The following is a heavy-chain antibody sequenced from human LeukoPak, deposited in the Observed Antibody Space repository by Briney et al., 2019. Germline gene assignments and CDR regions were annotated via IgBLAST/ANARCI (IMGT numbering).Heavy chain of an antibody. D-gene: IGHD3-10*01. CDR1: GFTFSSYA. V-gene: IGHV3-23*01. CDR2: LSGSGGST. J-gene: IGHJ4*02. Sequence: AASLSLSCAASGFTFSSYAMSWVRQAQGKGLVWVSALSGSGGSTYYADSVKGRFTISRDNSKNTLYLQMSSLRAEDTAVYYCAKDTGLWFGEFFDYWGQGTLVTVSS. CDR3: AKDTGLWFGEFFDY.